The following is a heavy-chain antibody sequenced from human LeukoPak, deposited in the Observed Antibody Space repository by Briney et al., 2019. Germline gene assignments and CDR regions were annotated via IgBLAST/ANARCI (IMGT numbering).Heavy chain of an antibody. CDR3: ARHDPVGHFLRGMDV. Sequence: SETLSLTCAVSGGSLSGYFWSWSRQPPGKGLEWIGYIYYTGSTIYNHSLRSGVTMSVDVSKNQLSLDLTSVTAADTAVYYCARHDPVGHFLRGMDVWGQGTTVTVSS. CDR2: IYYTGST. D-gene: IGHD2/OR15-2a*01. J-gene: IGHJ6*02. CDR1: GGSLSGYF. V-gene: IGHV4-59*08.